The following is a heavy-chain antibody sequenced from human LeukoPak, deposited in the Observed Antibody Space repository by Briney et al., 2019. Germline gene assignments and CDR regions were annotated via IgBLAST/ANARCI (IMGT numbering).Heavy chain of an antibody. CDR2: INSDGSAT. CDR1: GFSLCTHW. V-gene: IGHV3-74*01. J-gene: IGHJ4*02. D-gene: IGHD3-22*01. CDR3: GSLTVVAKGH. Sequence: GGSLRLACAAYGFSLCTHWIHWVRQTPGKGLVYVARINSDGSATAYADSVKGRFTISRDNAKNTLYLEMISLRAEDTAGYYCGSLTVVAKGHWGQGTLVTVSS.